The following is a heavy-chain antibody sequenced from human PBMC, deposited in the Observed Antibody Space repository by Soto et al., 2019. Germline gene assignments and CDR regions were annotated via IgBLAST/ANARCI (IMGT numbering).Heavy chain of an antibody. CDR2: ISANGGSI. Sequence: EAQLLASGGGLVQPGGSLRLSCVGSGFTFRDHAMRWVRQAPGRGVEWVSAISANGGSIQHADSVKGRFSVYRDNAKNTVYLQMDTLRAEDSAVYYCAKDRYYDTPGWFDPWGQGARVIVSS. D-gene: IGHD1-26*01. J-gene: IGHJ5*02. V-gene: IGHV3-23*01. CDR3: AKDRYYDTPGWFDP. CDR1: GFTFRDHA.